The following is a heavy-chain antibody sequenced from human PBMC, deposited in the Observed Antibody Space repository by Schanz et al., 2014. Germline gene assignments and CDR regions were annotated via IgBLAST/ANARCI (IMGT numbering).Heavy chain of an antibody. CDR1: GYTFTGYY. CDR3: ARAGQDYSDSSGYATYYFGN. CDR2: IYPNNGGT. D-gene: IGHD3-22*01. Sequence: QVQLVQSGAEVKKPGASVKVSCKASGYTFTGYYLHWVRQAPGHGLEWMGRIYPNNGGTDYAQKFQGRVTMTRDTSISTAYMELSSLRSEDTAVYYCARAGQDYSDSSGYATYYFGNWGQGTLVTVSS. V-gene: IGHV1-2*06. J-gene: IGHJ4*02.